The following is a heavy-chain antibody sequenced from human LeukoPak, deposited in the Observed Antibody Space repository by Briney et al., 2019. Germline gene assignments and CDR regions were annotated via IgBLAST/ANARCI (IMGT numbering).Heavy chain of an antibody. J-gene: IGHJ5*02. Sequence: SETLSLACTVSGGSISSYYWSWIRQPAGKGLEWIGRIYTSGSTNYNPSLKSRVTMSVDTSKNQFSLKLSYVTAADRAVYYCARLYCSSTSCSQYWNWFDPWGQGTLVTVSS. CDR2: IYTSGST. V-gene: IGHV4-4*07. D-gene: IGHD2-2*01. CDR1: GGSISSYY. CDR3: ARLYCSSTSCSQYWNWFDP.